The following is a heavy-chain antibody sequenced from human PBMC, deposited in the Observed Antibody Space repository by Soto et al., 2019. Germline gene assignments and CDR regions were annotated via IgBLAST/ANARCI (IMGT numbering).Heavy chain of an antibody. V-gene: IGHV1-18*01. J-gene: IGHJ6*02. D-gene: IGHD3-16*01. CDR1: GYTFIRYG. Sequence: ASVKVSCKASGYTFIRYGITWVRQAPGQGLEWMGWISAYNDYTIYAQKLQDRVTMTTDTSTRTVYLDLRSLKSDDTAVYYCASGGYYDNTWGKLSHYGLDVWGQGTSVTVSS. CDR3: ASGGYYDNTWGKLSHYGLDV. CDR2: ISAYNDYT.